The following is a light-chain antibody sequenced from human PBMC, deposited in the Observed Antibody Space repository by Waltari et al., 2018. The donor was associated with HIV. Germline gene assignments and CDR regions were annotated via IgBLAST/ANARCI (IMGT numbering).Light chain of an antibody. Sequence: SYVVTQPPSVSVSPGQTATVPCSGDKLGDKFVSWYQQKPGQSPVLVMYQDNKRPSGIPERFSGSNSGNTATLTIRETQAMDEADYFCQAWDSGSAIFGGGTKVTVL. J-gene: IGLJ2*01. V-gene: IGLV3-1*01. CDR1: KLGDKF. CDR3: QAWDSGSAI. CDR2: QDN.